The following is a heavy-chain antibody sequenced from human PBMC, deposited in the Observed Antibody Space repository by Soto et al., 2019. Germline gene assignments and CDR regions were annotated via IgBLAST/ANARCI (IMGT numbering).Heavy chain of an antibody. J-gene: IGHJ5*01. CDR1: TYSFPSYW. CDR2: IDPSDSYT. Sequence: LXLSGTGSTYSFPSYWISWLRQMPGKGLEWMGRIDPSDSYTNYSPSFQGHVTISADKSISTAYLQWRSLKASDTAMYYCARRATIFGVDWFDSWGQGTLVTVSS. V-gene: IGHV5-10-1*01. CDR3: ARRATIFGVDWFDS. D-gene: IGHD3-3*01.